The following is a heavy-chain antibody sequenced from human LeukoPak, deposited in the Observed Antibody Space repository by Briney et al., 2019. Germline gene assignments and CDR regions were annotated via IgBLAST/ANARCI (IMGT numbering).Heavy chain of an antibody. V-gene: IGHV3-48*03. CDR3: ARDRGFGEPDY. J-gene: IGHJ4*02. Sequence: SGGSLRLSCAASGFNFSSYGMNWVRQAPGKGLEWVSYISSVGTTVYYADFVKGRFTISRDNAKNSLHLQLNSLRVEDTAVYYCARDRGFGEPDYWGQGTLVTVSS. D-gene: IGHD3-10*01. CDR1: GFNFSSYG. CDR2: ISSVGTTV.